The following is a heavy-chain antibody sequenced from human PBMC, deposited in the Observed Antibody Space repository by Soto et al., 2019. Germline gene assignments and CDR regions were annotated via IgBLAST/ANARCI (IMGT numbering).Heavy chain of an antibody. CDR3: GRGITIFGVVIISEAERHYYFDY. J-gene: IGHJ4*02. Sequence: PSQTLSLTCAISGDSVSSNSAAWNWIRQSPSRGLEWLGRTYYRSKWYNDYAVSVKSRITINPDTSKNQFSLQLNSVTPEDTAVYYCGRGITIFGVVIISEAERHYYFDYWGQGTLVTV. V-gene: IGHV6-1*01. CDR2: TYYRSKWYN. D-gene: IGHD3-3*01. CDR1: GDSVSSNSAA.